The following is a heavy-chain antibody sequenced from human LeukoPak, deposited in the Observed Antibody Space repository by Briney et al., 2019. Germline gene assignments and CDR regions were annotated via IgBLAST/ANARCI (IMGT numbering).Heavy chain of an antibody. CDR2: IHYSGST. CDR1: GGSISNYY. CDR3: AREQYCTKGVCGAVDY. V-gene: IGHV4-59*01. J-gene: IGHJ4*02. D-gene: IGHD2-8*01. Sequence: SETLSLTCTVPGGSISNYYWSWIRQPPGKGLEWIGYIHYSGSTNYNPSLKSRVTISIDTSKNQFSLKLSSVTAADTAVYFCAREQYCTKGVCGAVDYWGQGTLVTVSS.